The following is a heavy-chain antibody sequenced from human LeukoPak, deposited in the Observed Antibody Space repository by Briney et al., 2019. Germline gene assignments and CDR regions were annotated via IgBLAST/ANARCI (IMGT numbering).Heavy chain of an antibody. Sequence: GRSLRLSCAASGFTFSSYGMHWVRQAPGKGPEWVSSISSNSDIIAYAEPVKGRFTVSRDNTINSLYLQMDSLRVEDTALYYCLTSSFDHWGQGTLVTVSS. J-gene: IGHJ4*02. V-gene: IGHV3-9*01. CDR3: LTSSFDH. CDR1: GFTFSSYG. CDR2: ISSNSDII.